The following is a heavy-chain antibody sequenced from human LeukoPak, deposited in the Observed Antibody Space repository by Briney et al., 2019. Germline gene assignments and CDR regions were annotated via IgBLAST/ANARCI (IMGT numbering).Heavy chain of an antibody. V-gene: IGHV4-34*01. CDR3: ARGRDDFWSGYRVNWFDP. CDR2: INHSGST. D-gene: IGHD3-3*01. J-gene: IGHJ5*02. Sequence: SETLSLTCAGYGGSFSGYYWSWIRQPPGQGREWIGEINHSGSTNYNPSLKSRVTISVDTSKNQFSLKLSSVTAADTAVYYCARGRDDFWSGYRVNWFDPWGQGTLVTVSS. CDR1: GGSFSGYY.